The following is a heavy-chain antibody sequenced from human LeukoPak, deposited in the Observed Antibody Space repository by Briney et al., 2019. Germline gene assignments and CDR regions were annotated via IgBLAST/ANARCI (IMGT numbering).Heavy chain of an antibody. J-gene: IGHJ6*02. V-gene: IGHV1-8*01. D-gene: IGHD2-2*01. Sequence: ASVKVSCKASGYTFTSYDINWVRQATGQGLEWMGWMNPNSGNTGYAQKFQGRVTITADESTSTAYMELSSLRSEDTAVYYCARRDIVVVPAAIEYYYYGMDVWGQGTTVTVSS. CDR3: ARRDIVVVPAAIEYYYYGMDV. CDR1: GYTFTSYD. CDR2: MNPNSGNT.